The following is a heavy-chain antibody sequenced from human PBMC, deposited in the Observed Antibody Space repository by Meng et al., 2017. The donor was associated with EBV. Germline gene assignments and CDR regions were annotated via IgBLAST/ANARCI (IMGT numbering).Heavy chain of an antibody. D-gene: IGHD4-17*01. Sequence: QVQLQESVPGLVKPSGTLSRTCAAXXGSISSSYWWSWVRQPPGKGLEWIGEIYHSGSTNYNPSLKSRVTISVDKSKNQFSLKLSSVTAADTAVYYCARDREGDYGDYGSHYYFDYWGQGTLVTVSS. J-gene: IGHJ4*02. CDR2: IYHSGST. CDR1: XGSISSSYW. CDR3: ARDREGDYGDYGSHYYFDY. V-gene: IGHV4-4*02.